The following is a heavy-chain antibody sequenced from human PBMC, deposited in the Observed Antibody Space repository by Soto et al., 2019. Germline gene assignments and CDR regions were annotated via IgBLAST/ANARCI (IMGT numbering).Heavy chain of an antibody. V-gene: IGHV3-33*06. CDR2: IWYDGNNK. J-gene: IGHJ6*02. CDR1: GFTFSNHG. Sequence: QVQLVESGGGVVQPGRSLRLSCAESGFTFSNHGMHWVRQAPGKGLEGVAVIWYDGNNKYYADSVKGRFTISRDNSKNTLFLQMDSLRVEDTSVYYCAKRDRNGWYYMYVWGQGTTVTVSS. CDR3: AKRDRNGWYYMYV. D-gene: IGHD6-19*01.